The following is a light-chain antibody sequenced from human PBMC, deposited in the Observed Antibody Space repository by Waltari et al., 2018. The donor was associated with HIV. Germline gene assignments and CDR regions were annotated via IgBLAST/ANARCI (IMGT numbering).Light chain of an antibody. Sequence: QSALTQPASVSGSPGQSIPISCSNDVGTFTYVPWYQQHPGKAPKVIIYDVNNRPSGVSNRFSGSKSGMTASLTISGLRIEDEADYYCSSYTGHIALFGGGTKLTVL. V-gene: IGLV2-14*03. CDR2: DVN. CDR1: NDVGTFTY. CDR3: SSYTGHIAL. J-gene: IGLJ2*01.